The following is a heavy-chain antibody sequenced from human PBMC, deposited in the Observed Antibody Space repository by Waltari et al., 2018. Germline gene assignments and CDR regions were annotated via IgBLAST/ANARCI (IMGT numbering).Heavy chain of an antibody. J-gene: IGHJ3*02. D-gene: IGHD6-19*01. Sequence: QVQLVQSGAEVNKPGSSVKVSCKASGSTFSSYAISWVRQAPGQGLEWMGGIIPILGIANYAQKFQGRVTITADESTSTAYMELSSLRSEDTAVYYCARDPYSSGWYAFDIWGQGTMVTVSS. CDR1: GSTFSSYA. V-gene: IGHV1-69*04. CDR2: IIPILGIA. CDR3: ARDPYSSGWYAFDI.